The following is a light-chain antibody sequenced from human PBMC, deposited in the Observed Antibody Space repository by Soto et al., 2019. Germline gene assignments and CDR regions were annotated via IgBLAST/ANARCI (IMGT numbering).Light chain of an antibody. CDR3: GTWDDSLSAGV. CDR1: SSNIGNNY. V-gene: IGLV1-51*02. CDR2: EDD. J-gene: IGLJ2*01. Sequence: QSVLTQPPSVSAAPGQRVTISCSGNSSNIGNNYVSWYRQFPGTAPKLLICEDDKRPPGIPDRFSGSKSGSSATLAITGMKTGDEADYYCGTWDDSLSAGVFGGGTKLTVL.